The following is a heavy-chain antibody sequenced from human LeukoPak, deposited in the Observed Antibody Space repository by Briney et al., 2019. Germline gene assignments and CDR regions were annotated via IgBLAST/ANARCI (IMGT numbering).Heavy chain of an antibody. CDR1: GFTYSSYS. D-gene: IGHD3-16*02. Sequence: GGSLRLSCAASGFTYSSYSMNWVRQAPGKGLEWVSYISSNSITIYYADSVKGRFTISRDNAKNSLYLQMNSLRAEDTAVYYCARAPSAGNFVLYYFDYWGQGTLVTVSS. CDR3: ARAPSAGNFVLYYFDY. V-gene: IGHV3-48*01. J-gene: IGHJ4*02. CDR2: ISSNSITI.